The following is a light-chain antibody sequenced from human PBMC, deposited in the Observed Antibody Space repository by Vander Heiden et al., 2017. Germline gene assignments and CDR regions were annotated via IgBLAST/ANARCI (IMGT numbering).Light chain of an antibody. CDR3: RRSLPTART. Sequence: DIVMTQSPLSLPVTPGEPASISCRSSQSLLHSNGYNYLDWYLQKPGQSPQLLIYLGSNRASGVPDRFSGSASGTDFTLKISIVDAEDVRVYYCRRSLPTARTFGQGTKLEIK. J-gene: IGKJ2*01. CDR2: LGS. V-gene: IGKV2-28*01. CDR1: QSLLHSNGYNY.